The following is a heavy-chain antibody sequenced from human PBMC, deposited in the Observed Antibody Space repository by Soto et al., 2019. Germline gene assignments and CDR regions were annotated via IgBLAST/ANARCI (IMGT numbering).Heavy chain of an antibody. CDR3: ARMGFSGGGYLSYYYYGMDV. CDR1: GFTFTTYT. CDR2: ISNDGVHT. Sequence: GGSLRLSCVASGFTFTTYTLHWVRQAPGEGLEYLSAISNDGVHTYYANSVKDRFTISRDNSKDTVYLHMGSLRPEDMAVYYCARMGFSGGGYLSYYYYGMDVWGQGTTVTVSS. V-gene: IGHV3-64*01. J-gene: IGHJ6*02. D-gene: IGHD2-15*01.